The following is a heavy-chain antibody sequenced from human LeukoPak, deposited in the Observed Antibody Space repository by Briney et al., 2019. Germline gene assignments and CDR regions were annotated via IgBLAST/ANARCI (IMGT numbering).Heavy chain of an antibody. CDR3: AREYSSSWYAYNWFDP. D-gene: IGHD6-13*01. V-gene: IGHV4-38-2*02. Sequence: PSETLSLTCAVSGYSISSGYYWGWIRQPPGKGLEWIGSIYHSGSTYYNPSLKSRVTISVDTSKNQFSLKLSSVTAADTAVYYCAREYSSSWYAYNWFDPWGQGTLVTVSS. CDR1: GYSISSGYY. CDR2: IYHSGST. J-gene: IGHJ5*02.